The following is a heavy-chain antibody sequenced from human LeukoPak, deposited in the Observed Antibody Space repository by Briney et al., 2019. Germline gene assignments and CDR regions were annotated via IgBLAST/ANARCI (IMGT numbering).Heavy chain of an antibody. D-gene: IGHD2-15*01. CDR1: GGAISSGGYY. Sequence: PSQTLSLTCTVSGGAISSGGYYWSWIRQHPGKGLEWIGYIYYSGSTYYNPSLKSRVTISVDTSKNQFSLNLSSVTAADTAVYYCARPRSQWYFSPDYWGQGTEDADSS. V-gene: IGHV4-31*03. J-gene: IGHJ4*02. CDR3: ARPRSQWYFSPDY. CDR2: IYYSGST.